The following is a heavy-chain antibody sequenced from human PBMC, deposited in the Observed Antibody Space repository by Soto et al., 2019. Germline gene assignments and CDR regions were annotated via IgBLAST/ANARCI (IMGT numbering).Heavy chain of an antibody. CDR1: GFTFSSYS. Sequence: EVQLVESGGGLVKPGGSLRLSCAASGFTFSSYSMNWVRQAPGKGLEWVSSISSSSSYIYYADSVKGRFTISRDNAKNPLYLQMNSLRAEDTAVYYCARDLTTVHWYFDLWGRGTLVTVSS. D-gene: IGHD4-17*01. CDR3: ARDLTTVHWYFDL. J-gene: IGHJ2*01. V-gene: IGHV3-21*01. CDR2: ISSSSSYI.